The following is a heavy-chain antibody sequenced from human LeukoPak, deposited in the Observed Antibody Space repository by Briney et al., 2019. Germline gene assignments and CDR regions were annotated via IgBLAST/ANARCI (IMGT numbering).Heavy chain of an antibody. CDR3: ARLKGGAQYDY. CDR1: GFTFDDYA. J-gene: IGHJ4*02. Sequence: LRLSCAASGFTFDDYAMHWVRQAPGKGLEWIGSIYYSGSTYYNPSLKSRVTISVDTSKNQFSLKLSSVTAADTAVYYCARLKGGAQYDYWGQGTLVTVSS. V-gene: IGHV4-30-2*03. CDR2: IYYSGST. D-gene: IGHD4-4*01.